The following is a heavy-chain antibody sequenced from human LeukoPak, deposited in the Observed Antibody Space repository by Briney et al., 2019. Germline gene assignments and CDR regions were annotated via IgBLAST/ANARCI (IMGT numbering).Heavy chain of an antibody. V-gene: IGHV4-4*07. J-gene: IGHJ6*03. D-gene: IGHD6-19*01. CDR1: GASITSYY. Sequence: SETLPLTCTVSGASITSYYWSWIRQPAGKGLEWIGRFYTSGSTNYNPSLKSRVTMSVDASKNQFSLKLSSVTAADTAVYYCASHSSGSPYYYYMDVWGKGTTVTVSS. CDR2: FYTSGST. CDR3: ASHSSGSPYYYYMDV.